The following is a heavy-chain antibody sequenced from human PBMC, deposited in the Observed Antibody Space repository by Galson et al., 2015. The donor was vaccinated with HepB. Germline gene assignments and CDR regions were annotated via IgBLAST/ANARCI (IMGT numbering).Heavy chain of an antibody. J-gene: IGHJ4*02. V-gene: IGHV2-5*02. Sequence: PALVKPTQTLTLTCTFSGFSLSTSGVGVGWIRQPPGKALEWLALIYWDDDKRYSPSLKSRLTTTKDTSKNQVVLTMTNMDPVDTATYYCAHSRVVTAIFYFDYWGQGTLVTVSS. CDR3: AHSRVVTAIFYFDY. D-gene: IGHD2-21*02. CDR2: IYWDDDK. CDR1: GFSLSTSGVG.